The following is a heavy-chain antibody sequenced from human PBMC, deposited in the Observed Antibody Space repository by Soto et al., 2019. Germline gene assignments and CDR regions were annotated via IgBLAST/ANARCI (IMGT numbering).Heavy chain of an antibody. V-gene: IGHV4-59*01. Sequence: LSLTCTVSGGSISSYYWSWIRQSPGKGLEWIGCIYYSGNTNYNPSLKSRVTISVNTSKNQFSLRLTSVTAADTAVYYCARAAVTHERYHYGMDVWGQGTTVTVSS. CDR3: ARAAVTHERYHYGMDV. D-gene: IGHD4-17*01. CDR1: GGSISSYY. CDR2: IYYSGNT. J-gene: IGHJ6*02.